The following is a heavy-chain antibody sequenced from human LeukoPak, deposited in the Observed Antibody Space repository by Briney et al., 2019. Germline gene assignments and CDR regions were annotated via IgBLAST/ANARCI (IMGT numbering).Heavy chain of an antibody. J-gene: IGHJ4*02. V-gene: IGHV3-74*01. CDR3: ARDAYYFGSGSYYNGRDFDY. CDR2: ISSDGNST. CDR1: GFTFSSDW. D-gene: IGHD3-10*01. Sequence: PGGSLRLSCEASGFTFSSDWMHWVRQAPGKGLVWVSHISSDGNSTSYADSVKGRFTISRDNAKNTLFLQMNTLRVEDTAVYYCARDAYYFGSGSYYNGRDFDYWGQGTLVTVSS.